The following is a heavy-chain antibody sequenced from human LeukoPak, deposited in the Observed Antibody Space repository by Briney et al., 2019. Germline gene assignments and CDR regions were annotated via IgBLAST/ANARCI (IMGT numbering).Heavy chain of an antibody. Sequence: SETLSLTCTVSDGSISTYYWSWIRQPPGKGLEWIGYIYYSGSTSYNPSLKSRITISVDTFKNQFSLKLSSVTAADTAVYYCARDTGVVVGYFQHWGQGTLVTVSS. D-gene: IGHD2-15*01. CDR3: ARDTGVVVGYFQH. J-gene: IGHJ1*01. V-gene: IGHV4-59*13. CDR2: IYYSGST. CDR1: DGSISTYY.